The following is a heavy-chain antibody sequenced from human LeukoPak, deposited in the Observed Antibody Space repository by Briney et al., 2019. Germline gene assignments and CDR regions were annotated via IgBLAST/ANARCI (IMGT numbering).Heavy chain of an antibody. CDR3: ARYDFNKYFDY. D-gene: IGHD3-3*01. CDR1: GVSISPYY. Sequence: SETLSLTCTVSGVSISPYYWSWIRQPPGKGLEWIGYIYYSGSTNYNPSLKSRVTMSVDTSKNQFSLKLTSVTAADTAVYYCARYDFNKYFDYWGQGTLVTVSS. V-gene: IGHV4-59*01. J-gene: IGHJ4*02. CDR2: IYYSGST.